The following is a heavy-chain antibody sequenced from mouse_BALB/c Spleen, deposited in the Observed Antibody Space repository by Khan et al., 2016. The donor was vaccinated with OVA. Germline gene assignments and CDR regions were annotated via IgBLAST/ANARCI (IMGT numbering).Heavy chain of an antibody. CDR3: ASENYYGRSCYAMDY. CDR2: IGPGSSNA. J-gene: IGHJ4*01. V-gene: IGHV1S41*01. CDR1: GYTFTSYW. D-gene: IGHD1-1*01. Sequence: DLVKPGASVKLSCKASGYTFTSYWIHWIKQRPGQGLEWIGRIGPGSSNAYYNDMFKGKATLTVDTSSNTAYIQLSSLSSEDSAVYFCASENYYGRSCYAMDYWGQGTSVTVSA.